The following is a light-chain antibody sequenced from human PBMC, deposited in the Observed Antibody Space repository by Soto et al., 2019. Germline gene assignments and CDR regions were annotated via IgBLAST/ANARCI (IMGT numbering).Light chain of an antibody. CDR3: HQYSSSTKT. CDR1: QSVSSN. CDR2: GAS. Sequence: EIVMTQSPSTLSVSPGERATLSCRASQSVSSNLAWYQQKPGQAPRLLIYGASTRATGIPARFSGSGSGTEFTLTISSLQSEDFAVYYCHQYSSSTKTFGQGTKVDIK. V-gene: IGKV3-15*01. J-gene: IGKJ1*01.